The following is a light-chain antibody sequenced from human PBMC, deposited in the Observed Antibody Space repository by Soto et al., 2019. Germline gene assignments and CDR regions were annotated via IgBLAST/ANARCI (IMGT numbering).Light chain of an antibody. J-gene: IGKJ1*01. CDR2: GAS. Sequence: ETVMTQSPATLSVSPGERATLSCWASQSVNSNLAWYQQKLGQAPRVLIYGASTRATGIPARFSGSGSETEFTLTISSLQSEDFAIYYCQQYNNLPPTFGQGPRWIS. V-gene: IGKV3-15*01. CDR3: QQYNNLPPT. CDR1: QSVNSN.